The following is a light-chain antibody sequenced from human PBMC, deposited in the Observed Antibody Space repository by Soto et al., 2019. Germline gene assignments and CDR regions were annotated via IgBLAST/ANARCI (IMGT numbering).Light chain of an antibody. Sequence: QLVLTQPPSVSGAAGQRVTISCTGSSSNIGAHYDVHWYQQLPGTAPKLLIYGNSNRPSGVPDRFSGSKSGTSASLAITGLQAEDEADYYCQSYDNSLSVYVFGTGTKLTVL. J-gene: IGLJ1*01. CDR2: GNS. V-gene: IGLV1-40*01. CDR1: SSNIGAHYD. CDR3: QSYDNSLSVYV.